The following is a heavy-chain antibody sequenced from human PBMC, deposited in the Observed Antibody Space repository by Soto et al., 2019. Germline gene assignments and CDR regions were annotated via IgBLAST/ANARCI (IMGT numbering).Heavy chain of an antibody. D-gene: IGHD1-7*01. CDR2: ISYDGSNK. Sequence: QVQLVESGGGVVQPGRSLRLSCAASGFTFSSYGMHWVRQAPGKGLEWVAVISYDGSNKYYADSVKGRFTISRDNSKNTLYLQMNSLRAEDTAVYYCAKDRYNWNYPYYDYYGMDVW. V-gene: IGHV3-30*18. CDR3: AKDRYNWNYPYYDYYGMDV. J-gene: IGHJ6*01. CDR1: GFTFSSYG.